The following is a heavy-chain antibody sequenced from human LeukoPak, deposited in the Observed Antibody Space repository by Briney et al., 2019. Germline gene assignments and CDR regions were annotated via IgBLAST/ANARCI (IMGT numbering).Heavy chain of an antibody. J-gene: IGHJ4*02. V-gene: IGHV3-23*01. Sequence: GGSLRLSCAASGFTFSSYAMSWVRRAPGKGLEWVSAISGSGGSTYYADSVKGRFTISRDNSKNTLYLQMNSLRAEDTAVYYCATLDYYYDSSGYLYWGQGTLVTVSS. CDR3: ATLDYYYDSSGYLY. CDR1: GFTFSSYA. CDR2: ISGSGGST. D-gene: IGHD3-22*01.